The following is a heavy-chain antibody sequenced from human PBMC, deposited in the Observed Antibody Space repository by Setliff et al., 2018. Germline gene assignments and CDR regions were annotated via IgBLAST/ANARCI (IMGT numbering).Heavy chain of an antibody. J-gene: IGHJ3*02. D-gene: IGHD2-2*01. V-gene: IGHV4-30-4*08. CDR3: ARSSRASYARDAFDI. Sequence: NPSETLSLTCTVSGGSISSGDYYWSWIRQPPGKGLAWIGYIYYSGSTCYNPSLKSRVTISVDTSKNHFSLKLSSVTAADTAVYYCARSSRASYARDAFDIWGQVTMVTVSS. CDR2: IYYSGST. CDR1: GGSISSGDYY.